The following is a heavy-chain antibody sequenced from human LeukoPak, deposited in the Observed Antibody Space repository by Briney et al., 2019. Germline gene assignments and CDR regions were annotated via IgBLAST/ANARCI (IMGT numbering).Heavy chain of an antibody. J-gene: IGHJ4*02. D-gene: IGHD2-15*01. CDR1: GGSISSYY. CDR3: AKIRLEESATGY. CDR2: IYYSGST. V-gene: IGHV4-59*01. Sequence: SGTLSLTCTVSGGSISSYYWSWIRQPPGKGLEWIGYIYYSGSTNYDPSLKSRVTISVDTSKNQFSLKLSSVTAADTAVYYCAKIRLEESATGYWGQGTLVTVSS.